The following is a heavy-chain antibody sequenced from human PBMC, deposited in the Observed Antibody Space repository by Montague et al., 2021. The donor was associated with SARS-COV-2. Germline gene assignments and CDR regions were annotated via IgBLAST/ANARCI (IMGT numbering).Heavy chain of an antibody. CDR1: GDSISRYY. V-gene: IGHV4-59*08. CDR3: ARNIGWYSHDR. CDR2: IYKSEKT. D-gene: IGHD6-19*01. Sequence: SETLSLTCTVPGDSISRYYWTWIRRSPGRGLEWIGYIYKSEKTNYNPSLKSRVTISEDTSKNQFSLKLRSVTAADTAVYYCARNIGWYSHDRWGQGTLVTVSS. J-gene: IGHJ5*02.